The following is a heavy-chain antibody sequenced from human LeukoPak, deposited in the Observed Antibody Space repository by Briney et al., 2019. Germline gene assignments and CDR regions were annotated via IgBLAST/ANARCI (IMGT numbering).Heavy chain of an antibody. Sequence: SGGSLRLSCAGTEVTFSTYERKWVRQAPGKGLEWVSYISSRGGTIYYADSVKGRFTISRDNAKNSLYLQMNSLRAEDTAVYYCARGSSSSEFDYWGQGTLVTVSS. V-gene: IGHV3-48*03. CDR3: ARGSSSSEFDY. D-gene: IGHD6-6*01. CDR1: EVTFSTYE. J-gene: IGHJ4*02. CDR2: ISSRGGTI.